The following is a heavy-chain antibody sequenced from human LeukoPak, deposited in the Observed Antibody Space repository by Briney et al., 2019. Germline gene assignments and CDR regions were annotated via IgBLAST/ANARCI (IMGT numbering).Heavy chain of an antibody. CDR2: IWYDGSNK. CDR1: GFTFSSYG. CDR3: ARGLGITMIVVALDY. D-gene: IGHD3-22*01. Sequence: GRSLRLSCVASGFTFSSYGMHWVRQAPGKGLEWVAVIWYDGSNKYYADSVKGRFTISRDNSKNTLYLQMNSLRAEDTAVYYCARGLGITMIVVALDYWGQGTLVTVSS. V-gene: IGHV3-33*01. J-gene: IGHJ4*02.